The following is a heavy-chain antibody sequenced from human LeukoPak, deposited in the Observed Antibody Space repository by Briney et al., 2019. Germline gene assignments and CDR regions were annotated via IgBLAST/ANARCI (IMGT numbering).Heavy chain of an antibody. CDR1: GFAFSNSG. CDR3: AKDNPIVEVPGLGPGQ. CDR2: IRSDGSEN. Sequence: GGFLRLSCAASGFAFSNSGMHWVRQAPGKGLEWVAFIRSDGSENFYGESVKGRFTISRDNSKNTLYLQMNSLRAEDTAVYYCAKDNPIVEVPGLGPGQWGQGTLVTVSS. D-gene: IGHD2-2*01. V-gene: IGHV3-30*02. J-gene: IGHJ4*02.